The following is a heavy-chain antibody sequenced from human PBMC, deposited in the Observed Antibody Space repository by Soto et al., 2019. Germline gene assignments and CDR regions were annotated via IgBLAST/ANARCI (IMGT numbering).Heavy chain of an antibody. V-gene: IGHV1-3*01. J-gene: IGHJ6*02. CDR3: ARVMLWGCSGGSCRPLDV. D-gene: IGHD2-15*01. CDR1: GYTFTSYA. Sequence: ASVKVSCKASGYTFTSYAMHWVRQAPGQRLEWMGWINAGNGNTKYSQKFQGRVTITRDTSASTAYMELSSLRSEDTAVYYCARVMLWGCSGGSCRPLDVWGQGTTVTVSS. CDR2: INAGNGNT.